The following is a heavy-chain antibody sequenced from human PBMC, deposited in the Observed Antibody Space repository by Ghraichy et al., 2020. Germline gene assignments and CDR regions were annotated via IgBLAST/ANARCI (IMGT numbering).Heavy chain of an antibody. V-gene: IGHV6-1*01. Sequence: SQTLSLTCAISGDSVSSNSAAWNWIRQSPSRGLEWLGRTYYRSKWYNDYAESVKSRIRINADTAKNLLSLQLHSVTPEDTAVYYCARDNSTNPYYFFGIDGWGQGTTVIVS. CDR2: TYYRSKWYN. CDR1: GDSVSSNSAA. D-gene: IGHD2-2*01. J-gene: IGHJ6*02. CDR3: ARDNSTNPYYFFGIDG.